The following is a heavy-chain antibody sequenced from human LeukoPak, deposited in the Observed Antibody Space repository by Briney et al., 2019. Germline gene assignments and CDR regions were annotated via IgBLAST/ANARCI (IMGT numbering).Heavy chain of an antibody. CDR1: GIILSSYW. Sequence: GGSLTLSCAASGIILSSYWMSWVRQAPGKGLEWVANIKQDGSEKWYVDSVKGRFTISRDNAKNSSYLQMSSLRAEDTAVYYCARVSTTGYDYHMDVWGKGTAVTISS. CDR2: IKQDGSEK. CDR3: ARVSTTGYDYHMDV. V-gene: IGHV3-7*01. D-gene: IGHD2-8*02. J-gene: IGHJ6*03.